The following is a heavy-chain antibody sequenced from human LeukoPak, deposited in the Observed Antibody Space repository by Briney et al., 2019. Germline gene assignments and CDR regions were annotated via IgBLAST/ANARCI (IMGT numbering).Heavy chain of an antibody. V-gene: IGHV3-23*01. D-gene: IGHD4-11*01. Sequence: GGSLRLFCAASGFTFSSYAMSWVRQAPGKGLVCVSAISGSGGSTYYADSVKGRFNISRDNSKNTLYLQMNSLRAEDTALDYYARINYMAFSIWGQGTMVTVSS. CDR2: ISGSGGST. CDR3: ARINYMAFSI. J-gene: IGHJ3*02. CDR1: GFTFSSYA.